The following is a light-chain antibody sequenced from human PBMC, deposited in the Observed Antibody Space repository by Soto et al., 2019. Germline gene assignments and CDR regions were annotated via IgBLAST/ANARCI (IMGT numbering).Light chain of an antibody. V-gene: IGLV2-11*01. J-gene: IGLJ2*01. CDR1: SSDVGGYNY. Sequence: QSALTQPRSVSGSPGQSVTISCTGTSSDVGGYNYVSWYQQHPGKAPKLMIYDVSKRPSGVPDRFSGSKSGNTASLTISGLQAEDEADYYWCSYAGSYEFGGGIKVTVL. CDR2: DVS. CDR3: CSYAGSYE.